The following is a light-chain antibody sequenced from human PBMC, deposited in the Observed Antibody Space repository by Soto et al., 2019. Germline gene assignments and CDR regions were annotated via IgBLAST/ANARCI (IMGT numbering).Light chain of an antibody. CDR1: QSVGSS. CDR2: DAS. J-gene: IGKJ4*01. CDR3: QQCRTWPLT. V-gene: IGKV3-11*01. Sequence: EIVLTQSPATLSLSPGERATLSCRASQSVGSSLAWYQQKPGQAPRLLIYDASNRATCIPARFSGSGSGTDFTLTISSLEPEDFAVYYCQQCRTWPLTFGGGTKVEIK.